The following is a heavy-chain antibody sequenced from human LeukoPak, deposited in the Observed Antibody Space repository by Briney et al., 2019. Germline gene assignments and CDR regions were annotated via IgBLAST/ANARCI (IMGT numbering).Heavy chain of an antibody. Sequence: ASVKVTCKASGDTFTSFGISWVRQARGQRLEWIGWIVVGSGNTNYAQKFQERVTITRDMSTSTAYMELSSLRSEDTAVYYCAAALYYYDSSVAFDYWGQGTLVTVSS. V-gene: IGHV1-58*02. CDR1: GDTFTSFG. J-gene: IGHJ4*02. CDR2: IVVGSGNT. D-gene: IGHD3-22*01. CDR3: AAALYYYDSSVAFDY.